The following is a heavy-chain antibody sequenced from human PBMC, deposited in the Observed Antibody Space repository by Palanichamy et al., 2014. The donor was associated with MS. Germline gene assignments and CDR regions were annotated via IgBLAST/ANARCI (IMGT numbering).Heavy chain of an antibody. J-gene: IGHJ4*02. D-gene: IGHD4-11*01. Sequence: SGGGTNYAQKFQGRVTMTRDTSTTTVYMELSSLRSEDTAVYYCASLSYSDYVKHFDYWGQGTLVTVSS. CDR2: SGGGT. CDR3: ASLSYSDYVKHFDY. V-gene: IGHV1-46*01.